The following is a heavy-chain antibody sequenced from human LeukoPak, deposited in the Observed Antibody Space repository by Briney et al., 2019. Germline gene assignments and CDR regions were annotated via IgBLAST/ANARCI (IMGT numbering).Heavy chain of an antibody. D-gene: IGHD5-24*01. V-gene: IGHV4-61*02. CDR1: GGSIYSGSYY. J-gene: IGHJ4*02. CDR3: ARDRRDGYNLYYFDL. CDR2: IYTSGST. Sequence: SQTLSLTCTVSGGSIYSGSYYWSWIRQPAGKGLEWIGRIYTSGSTNYNPSLKSRVTISVDTSKNQFSLKLNSVTAADTAVYYCARDRRDGYNLYYFDLWRQGTLVTLSS.